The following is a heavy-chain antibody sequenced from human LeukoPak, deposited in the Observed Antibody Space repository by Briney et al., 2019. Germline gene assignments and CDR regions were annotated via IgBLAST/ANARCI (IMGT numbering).Heavy chain of an antibody. D-gene: IGHD6-19*01. J-gene: IGHJ1*01. CDR1: GYTFTGYY. CDR3: ARAYSNGWYGDFQH. Sequence: GASVKVSCKASGYTFTGYYMHWVRQAPGQGREWMGWINPNSGGTNYAQKFQGRVTMTRDTSISTAYMELSRLRSDDTAVYYCARAYSNGWYGDFQHWGQGTLVTVSS. V-gene: IGHV1-2*02. CDR2: INPNSGGT.